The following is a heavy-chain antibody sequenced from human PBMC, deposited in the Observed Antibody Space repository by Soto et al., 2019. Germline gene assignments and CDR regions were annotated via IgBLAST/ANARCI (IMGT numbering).Heavy chain of an antibody. D-gene: IGHD6-13*01. CDR2: ITSDSSDI. Sequence: PGGSLRLSCAASGITFRSYSMSWVRQAPGKGLEWVASITSDSSDIYYEDSVKGRFTISRDNGENSLYLQMTSLGAEDTGVYYCARYRREAVAGYTLDNWGQGILVTVSS. CDR1: GITFRSYS. V-gene: IGHV3-21*01. CDR3: ARYRREAVAGYTLDN. J-gene: IGHJ4*02.